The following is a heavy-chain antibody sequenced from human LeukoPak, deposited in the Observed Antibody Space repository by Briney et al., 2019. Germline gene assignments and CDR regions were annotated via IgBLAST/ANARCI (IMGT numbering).Heavy chain of an antibody. D-gene: IGHD3-9*01. CDR3: TRYYDILTGYYTDY. Sequence: GGSLRLSCTASGFTFGDYAMSWVRQAPGKGLEWVGFIRSKAYGGTTEYAASVKGRFTISRVDSKSIAHLQMNSLKTEDTAVYYCTRYYDILTGYYTDYWGQGTLVTVSS. J-gene: IGHJ4*02. CDR2: IRSKAYGGTT. V-gene: IGHV3-49*04. CDR1: GFTFGDYA.